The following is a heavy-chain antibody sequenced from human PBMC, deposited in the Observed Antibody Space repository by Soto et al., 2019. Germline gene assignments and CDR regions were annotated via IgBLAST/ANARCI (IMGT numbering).Heavy chain of an antibody. V-gene: IGHV3-23*01. Sequence: PGGSLRLSCAASGFSFGTFVMTWFRQAPGGGLEWVASITDSGYTASYAETVEGRFTVSRGNSKNKLQLQMNDLRAEDTATYYCAKNGQWLATPPEAWGHGTLVTVSS. D-gene: IGHD6-19*01. CDR1: GFSFGTFV. CDR2: ITDSGYTA. J-gene: IGHJ4*01. CDR3: AKNGQWLATPPEA.